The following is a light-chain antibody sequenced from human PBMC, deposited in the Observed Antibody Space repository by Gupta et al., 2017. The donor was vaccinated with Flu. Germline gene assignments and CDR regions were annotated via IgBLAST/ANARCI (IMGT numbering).Light chain of an antibody. CDR2: VNSDGSH. CDR1: NGHDSYA. V-gene: IGLV4-69*01. CDR3: QTWGSGIWV. Sequence: QFVLTQPPSASASLGASVKLTCTLSNGHDSYAITWHQQQPGKGPRYLIKVNSDGSHTKGEGIPGRFSGSSSGTERYLTISSLQSEDEADYYYQTWGSGIWVFGGGTKLTVL. J-gene: IGLJ3*02.